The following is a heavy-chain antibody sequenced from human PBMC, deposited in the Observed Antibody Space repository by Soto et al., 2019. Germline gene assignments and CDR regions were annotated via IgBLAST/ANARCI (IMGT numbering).Heavy chain of an antibody. D-gene: IGHD6-13*01. Sequence: QVQLQESGPGLVKPSETLSLTCTVSGGSINNYYWSWIRQPPGKGLEWIGYIYSSGSTYYNPSLKSRVXXSXDRXKNQFSLKLNSVTAADTAVYYCARGRDFLSSPGDYWGQGTLVTVSS. CDR3: ARGRDFLSSPGDY. CDR1: GGSINNYY. CDR2: IYSSGST. V-gene: IGHV4-59*01. J-gene: IGHJ4*02.